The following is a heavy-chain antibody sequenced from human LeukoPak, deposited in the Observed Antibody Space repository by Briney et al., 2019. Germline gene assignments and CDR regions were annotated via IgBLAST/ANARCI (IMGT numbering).Heavy chain of an antibody. V-gene: IGHV3-23*01. CDR3: ARQSFAPFQVGPETPIES. CDR1: GFTFSSSA. J-gene: IGHJ4*02. D-gene: IGHD1-26*01. CDR2: TGVSGS. Sequence: GGSLRLSCAASGFTFSSSAMTWVRQVLGKGLEWVSTTGVSGSYYADSVKGRFTISRDNSKNTLYLQMNSLRAGDTAVYYCARQSFAPFQVGPETPIESWGQGTLVTVSS.